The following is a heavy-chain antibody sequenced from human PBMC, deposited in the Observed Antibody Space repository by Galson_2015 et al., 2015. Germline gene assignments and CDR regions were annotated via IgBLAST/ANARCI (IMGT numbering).Heavy chain of an antibody. J-gene: IGHJ4*02. CDR2: INHSGST. V-gene: IGHV4-34*01. CDR1: GGSFSGYY. D-gene: IGHD4-17*01. CDR3: ARGQSNYGDFSIFGRHFRAIDY. Sequence: SETLSLTCAVYGGSFSGYYWSWIRQPPGKGLEWIGEINHSGSTNYNPSLNSRVTISVDTSKNQFSLKLTSVTAADTAVYYCARGQSNYGDFSIFGRHFRAIDYWGQGTLVTVSS.